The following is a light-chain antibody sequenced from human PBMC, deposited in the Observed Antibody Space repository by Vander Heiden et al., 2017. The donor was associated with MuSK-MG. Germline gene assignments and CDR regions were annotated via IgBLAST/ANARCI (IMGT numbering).Light chain of an antibody. CDR3: QQSDSTPLI. CDR2: SAS. V-gene: IGKV1-39*01. Sequence: DIQMTQSPSSLSASVGDRVTITCRASQSITFYLNWYQKRPGKAPRLLIYSASSLQSGVPSRFSGSGSGTDFTLTINKLQPEDFATYYCQQSDSTPLIFGGGTMVEIK. J-gene: IGKJ4*01. CDR1: QSITFY.